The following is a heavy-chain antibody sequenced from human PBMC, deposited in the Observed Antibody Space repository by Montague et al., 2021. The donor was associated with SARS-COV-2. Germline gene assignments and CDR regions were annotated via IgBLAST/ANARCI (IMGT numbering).Heavy chain of an antibody. CDR2: ISGGVGNL. Sequence: SLRLSCAASGFTFSAYAMNWVRQAPGRGLEWVAGISGGVGNLYYADSVKGRFTISRDNSKKALYLQLNTLRPEDTAVYYCAKGMDRMVQGIIIWKNGDYFDYWGQGTLVAVPS. CDR3: AKGMDRMVQGIIIWKNGDYFDY. V-gene: IGHV3-23*01. CDR1: GFTFSAYA. D-gene: IGHD3-10*01. J-gene: IGHJ4*02.